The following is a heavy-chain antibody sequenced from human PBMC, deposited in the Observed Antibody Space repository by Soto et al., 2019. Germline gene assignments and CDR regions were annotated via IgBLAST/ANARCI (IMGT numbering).Heavy chain of an antibody. CDR3: ARLKNCGGDCYSGWFDP. D-gene: IGHD2-21*02. V-gene: IGHV5-51*01. CDR1: GYSFTSYW. J-gene: IGHJ5*02. CDR2: IYPGDSDT. Sequence: GESLKISCKGSGYSFTSYWIGWVRQMPGKGLEWMGIIYPGDSDTRYSPSFQGQVTISADKSISTAYLQWSSLKASDTAMYYCARLKNCGGDCYSGWFDPWGQGTLVTVS.